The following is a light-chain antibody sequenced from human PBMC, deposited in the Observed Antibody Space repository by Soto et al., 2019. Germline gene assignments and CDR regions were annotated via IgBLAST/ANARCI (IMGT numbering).Light chain of an antibody. CDR3: LQALQTPPWT. V-gene: IGKV2-28*01. CDR1: QSLLHSDGYNY. J-gene: IGKJ1*01. Sequence: DIVVTQSPLSLPVTPGEPASISCRSSQSLLHSDGYNYLDWYLQKPGQSPQLLIYLGSSRASWVPDRFSGSGSGTDFTLKISRVEAKNVGVYYCLQALQTPPWTFGQGTKVDIK. CDR2: LGS.